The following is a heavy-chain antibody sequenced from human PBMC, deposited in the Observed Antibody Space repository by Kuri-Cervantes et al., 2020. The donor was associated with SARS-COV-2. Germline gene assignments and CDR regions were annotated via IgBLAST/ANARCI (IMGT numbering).Heavy chain of an antibody. V-gene: IGHV1-2*04. CDR1: GYTFTSYA. Sequence: ASVKVSCKASGYTFTSYAMHWVRQAPGQRLEWMGWINPNSGGTNYAQKFQGWVTMTRDTSISTAYMELSRLRSDDTAVYYCAREGGFGMADYWGQGTLVTVSS. CDR2: INPNSGGT. D-gene: IGHD3-16*01. CDR3: AREGGFGMADY. J-gene: IGHJ4*02.